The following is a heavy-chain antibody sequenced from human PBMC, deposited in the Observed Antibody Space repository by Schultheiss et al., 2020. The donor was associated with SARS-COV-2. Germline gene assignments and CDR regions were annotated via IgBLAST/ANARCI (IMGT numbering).Heavy chain of an antibody. Sequence: SETLSLTCSVSGYSINSGYHGGWIRQSPAKGLEWLGSFYPSGSTKYNPSLESRVTISVDTSKNQFSLNLRSVTAADTAIYYCARGYTSMGGYYFDQWGQGTLVTVSS. J-gene: IGHJ4*02. D-gene: IGHD5-18*01. CDR2: FYPSGST. CDR1: GYSINSGYH. V-gene: IGHV4-38-2*02. CDR3: ARGYTSMGGYYFDQ.